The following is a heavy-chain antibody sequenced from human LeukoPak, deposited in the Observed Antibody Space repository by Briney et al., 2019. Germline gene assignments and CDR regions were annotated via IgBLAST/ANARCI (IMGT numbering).Heavy chain of an antibody. D-gene: IGHD6-19*01. Sequence: GGSLRLSCAASGFTFSSYWMNWVRQAPGKGLEWVANIKKDGSEKYYVDSVKGRFTISRDNAKNSLYLQMNSLRAEDTAVYYCASQYSSGWGEFDYWGQGTLVTVSS. CDR1: GFTFSSYW. CDR3: ASQYSSGWGEFDY. CDR2: IKKDGSEK. V-gene: IGHV3-7*01. J-gene: IGHJ4*02.